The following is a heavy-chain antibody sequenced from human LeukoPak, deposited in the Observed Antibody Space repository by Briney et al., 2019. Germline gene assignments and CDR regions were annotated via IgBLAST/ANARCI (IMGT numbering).Heavy chain of an antibody. CDR1: GGSISSYY. Sequence: SETLSLTCTVSGGSISSYYWSWIRQPPGKGLEWIGYIYYSGSTNYNPSLKSRVTISVDTSKNQFSLKLSSVAAADTAVYYCARDPYSNYEFDYWGQGTLVTVSS. J-gene: IGHJ4*02. CDR3: ARDPYSNYEFDY. D-gene: IGHD4-11*01. V-gene: IGHV4-59*01. CDR2: IYYSGST.